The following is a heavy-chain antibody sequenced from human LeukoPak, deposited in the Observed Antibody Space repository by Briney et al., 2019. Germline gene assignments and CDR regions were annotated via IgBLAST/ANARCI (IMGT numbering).Heavy chain of an antibody. J-gene: IGHJ6*03. CDR3: AKEIFGVVITNPWYYYYMDV. V-gene: IGHV3-30*02. CDR1: GFTFSSYG. CDR2: IRYDGSNK. Sequence: GGSLRLSCAASGFTFSSYGMHWVRQAPGKGLEWVAFIRYDGSNKYYADSVKGRFTISRDNSKNTLYLQMNSLRAEDTAVYYCAKEIFGVVITNPWYYYYMDVWGKGTTVTVSS. D-gene: IGHD3-3*01.